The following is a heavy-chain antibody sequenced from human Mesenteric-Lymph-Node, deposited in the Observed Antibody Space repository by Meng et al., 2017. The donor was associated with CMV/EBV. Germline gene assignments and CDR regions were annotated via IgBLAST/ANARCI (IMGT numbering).Heavy chain of an antibody. V-gene: IGHV1-69*05. Sequence: SVKVSCKASGGTFSSYAISWVRQAPGQGLEWMGGIIPIFGTANYAQKFQGRVTITTDESTSTAYMELSSLRSEDTAVYYCARDGVAARPIAWYYYYGMDVWGQGTTVTVSS. CDR3: ARDGVAARPIAWYYYYGMDV. CDR1: GGTFSSYA. J-gene: IGHJ6*02. D-gene: IGHD6-6*01. CDR2: IIPIFGTA.